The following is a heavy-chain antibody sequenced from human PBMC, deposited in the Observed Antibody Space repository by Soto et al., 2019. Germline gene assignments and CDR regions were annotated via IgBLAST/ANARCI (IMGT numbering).Heavy chain of an antibody. D-gene: IGHD3-16*01. Sequence: GGSLRLSCAASGFMFSHYAMHWVRQAPGKGLEWVALISYDGRNKYYADSVKGRFSISRDNSKNTLYLQMNSLRPEDTAVYYCARVWSSVTTFGAGVDVWGQGTTVTVSS. CDR3: ARVWSSVTTFGAGVDV. V-gene: IGHV3-30*04. CDR1: GFMFSHYA. J-gene: IGHJ6*02. CDR2: ISYDGRNK.